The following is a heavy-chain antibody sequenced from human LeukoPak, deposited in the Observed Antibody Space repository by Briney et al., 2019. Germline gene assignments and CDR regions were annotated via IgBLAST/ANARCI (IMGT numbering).Heavy chain of an antibody. CDR1: GFTVSNNY. J-gene: IGHJ6*02. CDR2: ISWNSGSI. V-gene: IGHV3-9*01. D-gene: IGHD3-22*01. Sequence: PGGSLRLSCAASGFTVSNNYMSWVRQAPGKGLEWVSGISWNSGSIGYADSVKGRFTISRDNAKNSLYLQMNSLRAEDTALYYCAKDLYDSSGYYRYGMDVWGQGTTVTVSS. CDR3: AKDLYDSSGYYRYGMDV.